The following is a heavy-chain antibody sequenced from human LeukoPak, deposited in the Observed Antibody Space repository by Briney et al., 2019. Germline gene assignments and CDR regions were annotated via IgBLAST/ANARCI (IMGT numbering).Heavy chain of an antibody. D-gene: IGHD3-10*01. Sequence: SQTLSLTCAISGDSVSSNSAAWNWIRQSPSRGLEWLGRTCYRSKWYNDYAVSVKSRITINPDTSKNQFSLQLNSVTPEDTAVYYCASGYYYGSGSYSSDLDYWGQGTLVTVSS. V-gene: IGHV6-1*01. CDR1: GDSVSSNSAA. CDR3: ASGYYYGSGSYSSDLDY. CDR2: TCYRSKWYN. J-gene: IGHJ4*02.